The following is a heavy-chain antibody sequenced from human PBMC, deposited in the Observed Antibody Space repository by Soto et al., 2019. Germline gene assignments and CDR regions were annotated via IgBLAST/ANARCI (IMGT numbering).Heavy chain of an antibody. Sequence: QVQLQESGPGLVKPSQTLSLTCTVSGGSISSGGYYWSWIRQHPGKGLEWIGYIYYSGSTYYNPSLKSRVTISVDTSKNQFSLKLSSVTAADTAVYYCARAPLSRYEWIVGRDAFDIWGQGTMVTVSS. V-gene: IGHV4-31*03. CDR3: ARAPLSRYEWIVGRDAFDI. D-gene: IGHD2-2*01. CDR1: GGSISSGGYY. J-gene: IGHJ3*02. CDR2: IYYSGST.